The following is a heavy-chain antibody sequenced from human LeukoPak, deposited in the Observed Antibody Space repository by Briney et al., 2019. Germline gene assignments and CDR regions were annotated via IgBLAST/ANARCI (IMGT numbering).Heavy chain of an antibody. D-gene: IGHD1-26*01. V-gene: IGHV1-2*02. CDR1: GYTFTGYY. CDR2: INPHSGGT. CDR3: AKKWEPGRGYAFDI. Sequence: GASVKVSCKPSGYTFTGYYIQWVRQALGQGLEWMGWINPHSGGTNYAQKFQGRVAMTEDTSTDTAYMELSSLRSEDTAVYYCAKKWEPGRGYAFDIWGQGTMVTVSS. J-gene: IGHJ3*02.